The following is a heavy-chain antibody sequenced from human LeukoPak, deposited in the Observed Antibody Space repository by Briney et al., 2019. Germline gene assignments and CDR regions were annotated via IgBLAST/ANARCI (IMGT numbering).Heavy chain of an antibody. J-gene: IGHJ6*03. Sequence: GGSLRLSCAASGFTFDDYGMSWVRQAPGKGLEWVSGINWNGGSTGYADSVKGRFTISRDNAKNSLYLQMNSLRAEDTALYYCASLHGVSSSWAYYYYMDVWGKGTTVTVSS. CDR2: INWNGGST. CDR1: GFTFDDYG. D-gene: IGHD6-13*01. CDR3: ASLHGVSSSWAYYYYMDV. V-gene: IGHV3-20*04.